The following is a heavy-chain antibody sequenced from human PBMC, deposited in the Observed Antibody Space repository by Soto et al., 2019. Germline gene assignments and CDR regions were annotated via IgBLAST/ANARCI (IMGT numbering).Heavy chain of an antibody. CDR3: AKDLKICSGGSCYSDNGFDP. J-gene: IGHJ5*02. Sequence: EVPLLESGGGLVQPGGSLRLSCAASGFTFSNYAMGWVRQAPGKGLEWVSAIGASGGDTHYADSVKGRFTISRDNSNNALYLQMSSLRAEDTAVYYCAKDLKICSGGSCYSDNGFDPWGQGTLVTVSS. CDR1: GFTFSNYA. D-gene: IGHD2-15*01. V-gene: IGHV3-23*01. CDR2: IGASGGDT.